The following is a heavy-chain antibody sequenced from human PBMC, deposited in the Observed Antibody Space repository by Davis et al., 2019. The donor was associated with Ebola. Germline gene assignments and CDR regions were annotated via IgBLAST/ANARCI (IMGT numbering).Heavy chain of an antibody. CDR2: IYHSGVT. D-gene: IGHD3-22*01. CDR1: GGSISSYY. J-gene: IGHJ4*02. CDR3: ARPSRYYDSSGYDC. V-gene: IGHV4-59*08. Sequence: SETLSLTCTVSGGSISSYYWSWIRQPPGKGLEWIGYIYHSGVTNNNPSLKSRVTISVDTSKNHFSLKLSSVTAADTAVYYCARPSRYYDSSGYDCWGQGTLVTVSS.